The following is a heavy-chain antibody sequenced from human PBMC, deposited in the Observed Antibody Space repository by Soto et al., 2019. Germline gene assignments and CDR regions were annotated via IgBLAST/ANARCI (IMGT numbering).Heavy chain of an antibody. V-gene: IGHV3-30*18. Sequence: ESGGGLVKPGGSLRLSCAASGFTFRSYGMHWVRQAPAKGLEWVAVISYDGSNKYYADSVKGRFTISRDNSKNTLYLQMNSLRAEDTAVYYCAKGGVGSTSNAFDIWGQGTMVTVSS. D-gene: IGHD1-26*01. CDR2: ISYDGSNK. J-gene: IGHJ3*02. CDR1: GFTFRSYG. CDR3: AKGGVGSTSNAFDI.